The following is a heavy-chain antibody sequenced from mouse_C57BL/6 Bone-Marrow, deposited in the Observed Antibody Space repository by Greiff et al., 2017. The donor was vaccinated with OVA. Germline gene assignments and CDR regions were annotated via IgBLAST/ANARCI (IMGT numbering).Heavy chain of an antibody. CDR1: GFSLTSYG. CDR3: AKILYDDYDEGYFDV. CDR2: IWRGGST. V-gene: IGHV2-5*01. D-gene: IGHD2-4*01. Sequence: QVQLKESGPGLVQPSQSLSITCTVSGFSLTSYGVHWVRQSPGKGLEWLGVIWRGGSTDYNAAFMSRLSITKDNSKSQVFFKMNSLQADDTAINYCAKILYDDYDEGYFDVWGTGTAVTVSS. J-gene: IGHJ1*03.